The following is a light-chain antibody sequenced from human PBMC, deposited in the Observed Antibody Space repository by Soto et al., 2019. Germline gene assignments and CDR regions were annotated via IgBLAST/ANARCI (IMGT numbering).Light chain of an antibody. CDR1: QGIGNA. CDR2: GAS. CDR3: LQDINYTWT. V-gene: IGKV1-6*01. J-gene: IGKJ1*01. Sequence: ATQMTQSPSSLSASVGDMVTISWRASQGIGNALGWYQKKTGKPPKVLIYGASNLQSGVPPRFRGSGYGTDLTIAISSMKNEDSETYYCLQDINYTWTFGQGTKVDIK.